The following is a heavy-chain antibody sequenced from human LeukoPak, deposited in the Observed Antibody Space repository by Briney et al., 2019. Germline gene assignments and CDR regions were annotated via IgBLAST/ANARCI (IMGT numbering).Heavy chain of an antibody. Sequence: PGGSLRLSCAASGFTFTTYWMSWVRQAPGKGLEWMANIKQDGSEKYYVDSVKGRFTISRDNAKNSLYLQMNSLRAEDTAVYYCAKDIAVAAPTGYWGQGTLVTVSS. CDR1: GFTFTTYW. J-gene: IGHJ4*02. CDR3: AKDIAVAAPTGY. CDR2: IKQDGSEK. D-gene: IGHD6-19*01. V-gene: IGHV3-7*01.